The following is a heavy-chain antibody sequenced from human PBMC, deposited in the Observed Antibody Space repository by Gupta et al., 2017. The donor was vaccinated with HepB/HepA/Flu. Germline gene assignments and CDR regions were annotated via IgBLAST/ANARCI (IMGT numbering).Heavy chain of an antibody. D-gene: IGHD2/OR15-2a*01. CDR3: ARGGLFDTTGHLDY. Sequence: EVQLLESGGGLVQPGGSMRLSCAASGSTLSNSALSWFCQAPGRRLEWVSGINGSGGSTYYADSVEGRFTITRDNSKNTLYLQMNSLRGEDTAVYYCARGGLFDTTGHLDYWGQGTLVALSS. V-gene: IGHV3-23*01. CDR2: INGSGGST. CDR1: GSTLSNSA. J-gene: IGHJ4*02.